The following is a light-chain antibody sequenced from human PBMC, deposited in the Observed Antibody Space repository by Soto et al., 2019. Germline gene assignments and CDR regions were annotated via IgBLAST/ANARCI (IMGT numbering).Light chain of an antibody. J-gene: IGKJ1*01. CDR1: QSLSDN. CDR2: RAY. CDR3: QQHGNWPPWT. Sequence: VMTQSPDILALSPGDTVTLSCRASQSLSDNLAWYQQKPGQAPRLLIFRAYSRASGVPARFSGGGSGTEFTLTISTLQSEDFAVYYCQQHGNWPPWTFGPGTKVDIK. V-gene: IGKV3-15*01.